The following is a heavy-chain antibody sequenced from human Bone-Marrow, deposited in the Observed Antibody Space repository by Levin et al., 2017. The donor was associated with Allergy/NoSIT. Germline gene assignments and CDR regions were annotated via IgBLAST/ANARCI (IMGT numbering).Heavy chain of an antibody. V-gene: IGHV3-30*18. CDR1: GFTFSSYA. CDR2: ILNDGSEK. CDR3: AKSLSQHFEWLFLPQY. Sequence: RPGGSLRLSCAASGFTFSSYAMHWVRQAPGKGLEWLAVILNDGSEKYYADSVKGQFTISRDNSKKTVYLQMNSLRADDTAVYYCAKSLSQHFEWLFLPQYWGQGTQVTVSS. J-gene: IGHJ4*02. D-gene: IGHD3-9*01.